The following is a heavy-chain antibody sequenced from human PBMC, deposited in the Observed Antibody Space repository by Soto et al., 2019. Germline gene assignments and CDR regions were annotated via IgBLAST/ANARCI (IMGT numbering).Heavy chain of an antibody. CDR2: IYPGDSDT. V-gene: IGHV5-51*01. J-gene: IGHJ3*02. Sequence: PGESLKISCKGSGYSFTSYWIGWVRQMPGKGLEWMGIIYPGDSDTRYSPSFQGQVTISADKSISTAYLQWSSLKASDTAMYYCAGSYYDFWNGYPRHVDAFDIWSRGTMVTVSS. CDR3: AGSYYDFWNGYPRHVDAFDI. CDR1: GYSFTSYW. D-gene: IGHD3-3*01.